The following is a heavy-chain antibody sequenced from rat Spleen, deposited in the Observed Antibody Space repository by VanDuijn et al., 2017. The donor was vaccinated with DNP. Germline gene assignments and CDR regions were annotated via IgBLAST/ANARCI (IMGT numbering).Heavy chain of an antibody. CDR1: GYSITSSY. D-gene: IGHD2-2*01. Sequence: VQLQESGPGLVKPSQSLSLTCSVTGYSITSSYRWNWIRKFPGNKLEWMGVMWSDGDTSSNSALKSRLSISRDTSKSQVFLKMNSLQTEDTATYYCARGIPDFDYWGQGVLVTVSS. CDR2: MWSDGDT. CDR3: ARGIPDFDY. J-gene: IGHJ2*01. V-gene: IGHV2-32*01.